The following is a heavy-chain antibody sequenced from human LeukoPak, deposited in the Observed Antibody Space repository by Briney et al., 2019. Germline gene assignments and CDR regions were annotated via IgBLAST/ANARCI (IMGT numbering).Heavy chain of an antibody. CDR2: ISYHGSNK. V-gene: IGHV3-30*03. Sequence: PGGSLRLSCAASGFTFSSYGMHWARQAPGKGLEWVTFISYHGSNKYYADSVKGRFTISRDNSKNTLYLQMDSLRAEDTAVFYCARDRYYYDSSGFEVTDAFDIWGQGTMVTVSS. CDR1: GFTFSSYG. CDR3: ARDRYYYDSSGFEVTDAFDI. D-gene: IGHD3-22*01. J-gene: IGHJ3*02.